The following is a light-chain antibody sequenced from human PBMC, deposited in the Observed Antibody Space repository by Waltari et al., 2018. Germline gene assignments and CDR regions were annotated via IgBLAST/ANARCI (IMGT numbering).Light chain of an antibody. CDR3: QQYTDYPFT. J-gene: IGKJ3*01. Sequence: DIQTTQSPSTLSASVGDRVTITCRASPSISSWLAWFQQKPGKAPKLLIYDASSLESGVPSRFSGSGSGTEFTLTISSLQPDDFATYYCQQYTDYPFTFGPGTKVDIK. CDR2: DAS. CDR1: PSISSW. V-gene: IGKV1-5*01.